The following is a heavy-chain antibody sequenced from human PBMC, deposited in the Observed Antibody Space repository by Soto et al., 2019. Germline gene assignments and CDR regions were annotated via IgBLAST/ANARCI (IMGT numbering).Heavy chain of an antibody. D-gene: IGHD2-21*01. CDR1: GYTFTSYD. CDR3: ARSDGYNFNWLDS. Sequence: QVQLVQSGAEVKTPGASVKVSCKASGYTFTSYDMNWVRQAPGQGLEWMGWMNPNSGNTGYAQKFQGRLTMTRDTAISIAHMELSSLRNEDTAVYYCARSDGYNFNWLDSWGHGTLVTVSA. V-gene: IGHV1-8*01. J-gene: IGHJ5*01. CDR2: MNPNSGNT.